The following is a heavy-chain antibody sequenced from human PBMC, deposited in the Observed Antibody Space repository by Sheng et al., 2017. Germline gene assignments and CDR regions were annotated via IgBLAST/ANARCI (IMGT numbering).Heavy chain of an antibody. J-gene: IGHJ6*02. D-gene: IGHD3-3*01. CDR2: INPGGSDT. V-gene: IGHV3-74*01. CDR1: GFTFSSDW. Sequence: EVQLVESGGGLVQPGGSRRNYSCAASGFTFSSDWMHWVRQAPGEGLVWVSRINPGGSDTAYADSVKGRFTISRDNAKNTLYLQLNILSAEDTAVYYCAKIWAYDFWSGYYPYYYYGMDVWDQGP. CDR3: AKIWAYDFWSGYYPYYYYGMDV.